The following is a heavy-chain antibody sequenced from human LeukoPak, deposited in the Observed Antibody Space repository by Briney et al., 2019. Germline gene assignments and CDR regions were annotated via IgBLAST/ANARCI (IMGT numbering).Heavy chain of an antibody. Sequence: SETLSLTCTVSGGSISSGTYYWSWIRQPAGKGLEWIGRIYTSGSTNYNPSLKSRVTISIDSSKNQFALKLKSVTAADTAVYYCARGLGFLEWAEGSYYFDYWGQGTLVTVSS. J-gene: IGHJ4*02. D-gene: IGHD3-3*01. V-gene: IGHV4-61*02. CDR3: ARGLGFLEWAEGSYYFDY. CDR1: GGSISSGTYY. CDR2: IYTSGST.